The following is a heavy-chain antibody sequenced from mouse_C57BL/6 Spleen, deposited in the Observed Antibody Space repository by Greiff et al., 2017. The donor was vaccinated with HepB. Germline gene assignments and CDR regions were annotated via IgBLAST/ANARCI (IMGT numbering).Heavy chain of an antibody. CDR1: GYTFTSYW. Sequence: QVQLQQPGAELVKPGASVKMSCKASGYTFTSYWITWVKQRPGQGLEWIGDIYPGSGSTNYNEKFKSKATLTVDTSSSTAYMQLSSLTSEDSAVYYCARSSNYDAGFADWGKGTLVTVSA. D-gene: IGHD2-5*01. J-gene: IGHJ3*01. CDR2: IYPGSGST. CDR3: ARSSNYDAGFAD. V-gene: IGHV1-55*01.